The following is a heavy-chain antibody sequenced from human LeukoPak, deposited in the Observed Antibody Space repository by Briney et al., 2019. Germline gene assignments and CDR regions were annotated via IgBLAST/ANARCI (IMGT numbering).Heavy chain of an antibody. J-gene: IGHJ4*02. Sequence: SETLSLTCTVSGGSISSHYWSWIRQPPGKGLDWIGYIYYSGSTNYNPSLKSRVTISVDTSKNQFSLKLSSVTAADTAVYYCARIVVVVPAAMGNYYFDYWGQGTLVSVSS. CDR2: IYYSGST. D-gene: IGHD2-2*01. V-gene: IGHV4-59*11. CDR1: GGSISSHY. CDR3: ARIVVVVPAAMGNYYFDY.